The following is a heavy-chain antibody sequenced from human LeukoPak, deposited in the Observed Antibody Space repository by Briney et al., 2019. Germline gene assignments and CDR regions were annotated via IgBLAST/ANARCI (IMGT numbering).Heavy chain of an antibody. V-gene: IGHV3-74*01. D-gene: IGHD6-19*01. Sequence: GGSLRLSCAASGFTFSKYWMLWVRQAPGKGLERVSRINTDGTVTTYADSVKGRFTVSRDNADNTMFLQMNSVRDENTAVYYCATKQWLAPPPDSWGQGTPVTVSS. CDR1: GFTFSKYW. CDR3: ATKQWLAPPPDS. J-gene: IGHJ4*02. CDR2: INTDGTVT.